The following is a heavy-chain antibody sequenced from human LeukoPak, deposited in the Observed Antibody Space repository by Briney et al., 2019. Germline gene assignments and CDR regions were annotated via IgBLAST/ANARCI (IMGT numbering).Heavy chain of an antibody. CDR1: GFIFSNYG. V-gene: IGHV3-64*01. CDR3: ARVPFSSAWYDY. J-gene: IGHJ4*02. Sequence: PGGSLRLSCAASGFIFSNYGMHWVRQAPGRGLEFVSRISGNGGSTYYANSLKGRFTISRDNSKNTVYLQMASLRPEDMAVYYCARVPFSSAWYDYWGQGTLVTVSS. CDR2: ISGNGGST. D-gene: IGHD6-19*01.